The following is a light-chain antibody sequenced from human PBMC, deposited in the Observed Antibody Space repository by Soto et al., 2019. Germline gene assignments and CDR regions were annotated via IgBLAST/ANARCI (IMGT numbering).Light chain of an antibody. CDR2: AAS. CDR1: QSISSY. Sequence: DIQMTQSPSSLSASVGDRVTITCRASQSISSYLNWYQQKPGKAPKLLIYAASSLQSGVPSRFSGSGSGTDFTLTISSLQPADFATYYCQQSGTFGQGTKLEIK. J-gene: IGKJ2*01. CDR3: QQSGT. V-gene: IGKV1-39*01.